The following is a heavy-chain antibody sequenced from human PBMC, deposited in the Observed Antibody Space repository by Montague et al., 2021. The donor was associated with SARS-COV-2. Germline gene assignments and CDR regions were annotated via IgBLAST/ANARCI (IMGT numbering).Heavy chain of an antibody. Sequence: SLRLSCAASGFTFSSYAISWVRQAPGKGLKWVSAISGSGGSTYYADSVKGRFTISRDNSKNTLYLQMNSLRAEDTAVYYCAKDRELWFGELLPVDYWGQGTLVTVSS. CDR3: AKDRELWFGELLPVDY. CDR1: GFTFSSYA. D-gene: IGHD3-10*01. CDR2: ISGSGGST. J-gene: IGHJ4*02. V-gene: IGHV3-23*01.